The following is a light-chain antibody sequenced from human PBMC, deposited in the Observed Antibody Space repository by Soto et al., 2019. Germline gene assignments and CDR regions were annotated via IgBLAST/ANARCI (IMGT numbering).Light chain of an antibody. J-gene: IGLJ1*01. CDR1: MRDVGAYNL. CDR2: EVR. Sequence: QSVLTQPASVSGSPGQSITISCAGTMRDVGAYNLVSWYQQHPGRAPQLIIYEVRNRPSGISFRFSGSKSGNTASLTISGLQAEDEADYYCSSYTSSSTSFGTGTKVTVL. V-gene: IGLV2-14*01. CDR3: SSYTSSSTS.